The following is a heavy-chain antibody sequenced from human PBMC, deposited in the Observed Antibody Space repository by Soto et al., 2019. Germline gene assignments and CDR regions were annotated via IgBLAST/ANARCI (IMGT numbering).Heavy chain of an antibody. CDR2: IYNGGSI. Sequence: PSETLSLTCTASGGSISNVNYYWSWIRQPPDKGLEWIGHIYNGGSIYNNPSLTNRITISLDTSKNQFSLQMNSLRAEDTALYYCAKDNGDYDFWSGYLDYWGQGTLVTVSS. V-gene: IGHV4-30-4*02. CDR1: GGSISNVNYY. D-gene: IGHD3-3*01. J-gene: IGHJ4*02. CDR3: AKDNGDYDFWSGYLDY.